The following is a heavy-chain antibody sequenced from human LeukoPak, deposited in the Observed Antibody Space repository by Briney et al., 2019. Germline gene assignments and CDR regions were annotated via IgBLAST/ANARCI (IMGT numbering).Heavy chain of an antibody. CDR1: GYSFTSYW. D-gene: IGHD3-22*01. CDR3: ARHSGEYYYDSSGYYLH. V-gene: IGHV5-51*01. J-gene: IGHJ4*02. CDR2: IYPGDSDT. Sequence: GESLKISCKGSGYSFTSYWIGWVRQMPGKGLEWMGIIYPGDSDTRYSPSFQGQVTISADKSISTAYLQWSSLKASDTAMYCCARHSGEYYYDSSGYYLHWGQGTLVTVSS.